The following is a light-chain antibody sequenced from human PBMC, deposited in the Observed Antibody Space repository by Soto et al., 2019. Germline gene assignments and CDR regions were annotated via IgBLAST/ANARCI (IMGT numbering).Light chain of an antibody. J-gene: IGLJ3*02. CDR2: ANS. V-gene: IGLV1-40*01. Sequence: QSVLTQPPSVSGAPGQRVTVSCTGSSANIGAGYDVHWYQLLPGTAPKLLIYANSNRPSGVPDRFSGSKSGTSASLAITGLQAEDEADYYCQSYDSSLSGSVFGGGTKVTVL. CDR3: QSYDSSLSGSV. CDR1: SANIGAGYD.